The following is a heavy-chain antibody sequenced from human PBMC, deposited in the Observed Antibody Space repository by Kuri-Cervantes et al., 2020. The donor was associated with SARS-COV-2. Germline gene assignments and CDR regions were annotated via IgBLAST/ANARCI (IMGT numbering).Heavy chain of an antibody. J-gene: IGHJ4*02. V-gene: IGHV1-69*06. CDR2: IIPIFGTA. Sequence: SVKVSCKASGGTFSSYAISWVRQAPGQRLEWMVGIIPIFGTANYAQKFQGRVTITADKSTITAYMELSSLRSEDTAVYYCAREGSCSSTSCPSDYWGQGTLVTVSS. D-gene: IGHD2-2*01. CDR3: AREGSCSSTSCPSDY. CDR1: GGTFSSYA.